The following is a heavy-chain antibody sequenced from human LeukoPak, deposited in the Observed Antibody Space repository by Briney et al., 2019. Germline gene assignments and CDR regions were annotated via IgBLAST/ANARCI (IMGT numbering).Heavy chain of an antibody. CDR2: IYYSGST. CDR1: GGSISTYY. Sequence: SETLSLTCTVSGGSISTYYWSWIRQPPGKGLEWIGYIYYSGSTNYNPSLRSRVTISVDTSKKQFSLKLSSVTAADTAVYYCAREYYYDSSGYYPPHAFDIWGQGTMVTVSS. J-gene: IGHJ3*02. D-gene: IGHD3-22*01. V-gene: IGHV4-59*01. CDR3: AREYYYDSSGYYPPHAFDI.